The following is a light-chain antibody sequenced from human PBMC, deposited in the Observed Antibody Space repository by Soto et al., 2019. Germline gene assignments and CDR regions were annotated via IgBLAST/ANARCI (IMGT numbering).Light chain of an antibody. CDR3: QQYNSYMLT. CDR2: DAS. V-gene: IGKV1-5*01. J-gene: IGKJ4*01. Sequence: DIQMTQSPSTLSASVGDRVTITCRASQSISTWLAWYQQKPGKAPNLLIYDASNLESGVPSRFSGSGSGTEFTLTISSLQPDDFATYYCQQYNSYMLTFGGGTKVEI. CDR1: QSISTW.